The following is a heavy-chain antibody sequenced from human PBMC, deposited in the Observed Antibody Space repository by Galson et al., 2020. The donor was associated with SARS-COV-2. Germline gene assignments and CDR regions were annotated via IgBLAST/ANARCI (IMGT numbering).Heavy chain of an antibody. CDR3: ARITVAGLGFDY. Sequence: ESGPTLVKPTQTLTLTCTFSGFSLSTSGMCVIWIRQPPWKALEWLARIDWDDDQYYSTSLKTRLTISKDTSKNQVVLTMTNMDPVDTATYYCARITVAGLGFDYWGQGTLVTVSS. D-gene: IGHD6-19*01. V-gene: IGHV2-70*11. CDR1: GFSLSTSGMC. J-gene: IGHJ4*02. CDR2: IDWDDDQ.